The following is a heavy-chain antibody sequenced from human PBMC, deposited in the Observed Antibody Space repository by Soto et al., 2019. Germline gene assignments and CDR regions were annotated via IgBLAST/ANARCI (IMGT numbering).Heavy chain of an antibody. CDR1: GFTFSDFY. CDR3: ARDHYINNGRGSFDP. D-gene: IGHD3-10*01. CDR2: ISSSGSTI. J-gene: IGHJ5*02. V-gene: IGHV3-11*01. Sequence: QVQLVESGGGLVKPGGSLRLSCAGSGFTFSDFYMSWIRQAPGKGLEWLSYISSSGSTIYYADSVKGRFTISRDNAKNSVYLQMNSLRAEDTAVYYCARDHYINNGRGSFDPWGQGTLVTVSS.